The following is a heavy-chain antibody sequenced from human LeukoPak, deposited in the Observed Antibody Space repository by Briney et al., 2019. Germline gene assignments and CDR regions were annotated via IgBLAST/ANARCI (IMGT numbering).Heavy chain of an antibody. CDR1: GYSISSGYY. Sequence: SETLSLTCTVSGYSISSGYYWGWIRQPPGKRLEWIGYTYYSGSTNYNPSLNSRVTISVDTSKQQFSLKLRSVTAADTAVYYCARHDMEVLVPATRDRDAFDVWGQGTLVTVSS. CDR3: ARHDMEVLVPATRDRDAFDV. J-gene: IGHJ3*01. D-gene: IGHD2-15*01. V-gene: IGHV4-61*01. CDR2: TYYSGST.